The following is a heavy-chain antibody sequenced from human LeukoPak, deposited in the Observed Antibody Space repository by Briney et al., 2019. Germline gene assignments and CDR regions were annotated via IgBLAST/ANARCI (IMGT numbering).Heavy chain of an antibody. CDR1: GGSISSGGYY. Sequence: PSQTLSLTCAVSGGSISSGGYYWSWIRQPPGKGLEWIGYMFYSGSTNYNPSLKSRVTISVDTSKNQFSLRPSSVTAADTAVYYCARAPGMGASIDYWGQGTLVTVSS. D-gene: IGHD5-18*01. V-gene: IGHV4-61*08. CDR2: MFYSGST. CDR3: ARAPGMGASIDY. J-gene: IGHJ4*02.